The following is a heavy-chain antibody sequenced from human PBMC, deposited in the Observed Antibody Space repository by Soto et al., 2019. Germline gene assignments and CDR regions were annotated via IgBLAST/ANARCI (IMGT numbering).Heavy chain of an antibody. CDR3: ARDAAVWSGYSRDAFDI. CDR1: GGSISSGGYY. J-gene: IGHJ3*02. Sequence: SETLSLTSTVSGGSISSGGYYWSWIRQHAGKGLEWIGYIYYSGSTYYNPSLKSRVTISVDTSKNQFSLKLSSVTAADTAVYYCARDAAVWSGYSRDAFDIWGQGTMVTVSS. D-gene: IGHD3-3*01. CDR2: IYYSGST. V-gene: IGHV4-31*03.